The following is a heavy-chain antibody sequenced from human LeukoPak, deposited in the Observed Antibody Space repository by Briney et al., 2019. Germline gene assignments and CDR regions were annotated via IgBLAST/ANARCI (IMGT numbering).Heavy chain of an antibody. V-gene: IGHV3-7*01. CDR2: IKQDGSEK. Sequence: GGSLRLSCAASGFTFSSYWMSWVRQAPGKGLEWVANIKQDGSEKYYVDSVKGRFTISRDNAKNSLYLQMNSLRAEDTAVYYCARDRWYSSSWYHLFGYWGQGTLVTVSS. D-gene: IGHD6-13*01. J-gene: IGHJ4*02. CDR3: ARDRWYSSSWYHLFGY. CDR1: GFTFSSYW.